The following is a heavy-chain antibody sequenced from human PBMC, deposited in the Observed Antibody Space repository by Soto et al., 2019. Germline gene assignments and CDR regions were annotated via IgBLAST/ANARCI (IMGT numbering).Heavy chain of an antibody. CDR2: INHSGST. CDR3: ASGANDSSGYYMDY. CDR1: GGSFSGYY. Sequence: SETLSLTCAVYGGSFSGYYWSWIRQPPGKGLEWIGEINHSGSTNYNPSLKSRVTISVDTSKNQFSLKLSSVTAADTAVYYCASGANDSSGYYMDYWGQGTLVTVSS. D-gene: IGHD3-22*01. V-gene: IGHV4-34*01. J-gene: IGHJ4*02.